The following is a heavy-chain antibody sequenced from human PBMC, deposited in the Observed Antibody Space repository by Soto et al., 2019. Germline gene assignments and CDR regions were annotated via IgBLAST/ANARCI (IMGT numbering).Heavy chain of an antibody. J-gene: IGHJ3*01. CDR1: GFTFSGHA. CDR2: ISGSGNSA. D-gene: IGHD1-1*01. Sequence: EVQLVESGGGLLQPGGSLRLSCAASGFTFSGHAMTWVRQAPGKGLEWVSAISGSGNSAYYADSVKGRFTISRDNSENTVYLQMNSLVAEDTAVYYCARDLKSTWIIDVWGQGSMVTVSS. CDR3: ARDLKSTWIIDV. V-gene: IGHV3-23*04.